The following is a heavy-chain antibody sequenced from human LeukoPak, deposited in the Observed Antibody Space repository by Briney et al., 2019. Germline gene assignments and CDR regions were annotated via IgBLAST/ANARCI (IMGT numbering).Heavy chain of an antibody. J-gene: IGHJ5*02. D-gene: IGHD6-13*01. CDR3: ARAYTSSCRWFDP. CDR2: IYHSGST. Sequence: SETLSLTCAVSGGSISSSNWWSWVRQPPGKGLEWIGEIYHSGSTNYNPSLKSRVTISVDKSKNQFSLKLSSVTAADTAVYYCARAYTSSCRWFDPWGQGTLVTVSS. V-gene: IGHV4-4*02. CDR1: GGSISSSNW.